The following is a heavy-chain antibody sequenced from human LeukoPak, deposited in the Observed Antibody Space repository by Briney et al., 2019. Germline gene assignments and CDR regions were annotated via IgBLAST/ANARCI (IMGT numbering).Heavy chain of an antibody. Sequence: GGSLRLSCAASGFTFSSYAISWVRQAPGKGLEWVSAISGSGDYTYYADSVKGRFTISRDNSKNTLYLQVNSLRAEDTAVYYCAKGVGYYCDSSGYPDYWGQGTLVTVSS. CDR3: AKGVGYYCDSSGYPDY. V-gene: IGHV3-23*01. CDR1: GFTFSSYA. J-gene: IGHJ4*02. D-gene: IGHD3-22*01. CDR2: ISGSGDYT.